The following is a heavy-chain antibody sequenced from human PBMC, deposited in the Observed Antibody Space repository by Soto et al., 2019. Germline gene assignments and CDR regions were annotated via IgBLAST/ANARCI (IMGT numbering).Heavy chain of an antibody. CDR1: GDSISSADYY. V-gene: IGHV4-30-4*01. CDR3: ARDLWVEPELYYYGMDV. J-gene: IGHJ6*02. D-gene: IGHD1-1*01. CDR2: IFYSGTT. Sequence: SETLSLTCTVSGDSISSADYYWSWIRQTPGKGLEWIGHIFYSGTTYYNPSLKSRLTISVDTSKNHFSLRPTSVTAADTAVYYCARDLWVEPELYYYGMDVWGHGTTVTVSS.